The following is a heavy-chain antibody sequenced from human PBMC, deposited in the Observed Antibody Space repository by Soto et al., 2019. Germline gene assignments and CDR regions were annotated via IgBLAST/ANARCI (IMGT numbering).Heavy chain of an antibody. CDR3: ARKLNDPVYDYGKDL. Sequence: GESLKISCKGSGYTFTSYWIAWVRQMPGKGLEWMGIIYPDDSETRYSPSFVGQVTISADEATAYLHWNSLKASDSGLYYCARKLNDPVYDYGKDLWGKGTTVTFSS. CDR2: IYPDDSET. CDR1: GYTFTSYW. J-gene: IGHJ6*04. V-gene: IGHV5-51*01.